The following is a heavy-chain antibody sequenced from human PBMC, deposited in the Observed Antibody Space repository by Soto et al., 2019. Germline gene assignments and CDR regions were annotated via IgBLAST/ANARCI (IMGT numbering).Heavy chain of an antibody. CDR2: ISSSSNYI. V-gene: IGHV3-21*01. Sequence: EVQLVESGGGLVKPGGSLRLSCAASGFTFSSYNMNWVRQAPGKGLDWVSSISSSSNYIYYADSVKGRFTISRDNAKNSLYLQMNSLRAEDTAVYYCARVVDYYDPYYYYGMDVWGQGTTVTVSS. CDR1: GFTFSSYN. CDR3: ARVVDYYDPYYYYGMDV. J-gene: IGHJ6*02. D-gene: IGHD3-22*01.